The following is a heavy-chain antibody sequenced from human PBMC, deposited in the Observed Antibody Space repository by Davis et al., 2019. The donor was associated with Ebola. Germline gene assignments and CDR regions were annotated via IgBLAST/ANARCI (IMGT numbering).Heavy chain of an antibody. CDR2: ITIDGRDT. Sequence: PGGSLRLSCVASGFTFSPHWMHWVRRAPGKGLEWVSRITIDGRDTHYVDSVKGRFTISRDNAKSTVFLQMTRQRVEDTAIYYCVRDGSNFEFDYWGQGTLVTVSS. J-gene: IGHJ4*02. D-gene: IGHD3-9*01. CDR3: VRDGSNFEFDY. V-gene: IGHV3-74*01. CDR1: GFTFSPHW.